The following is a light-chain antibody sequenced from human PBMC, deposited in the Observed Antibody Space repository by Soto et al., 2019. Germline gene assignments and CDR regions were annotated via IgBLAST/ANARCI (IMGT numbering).Light chain of an antibody. CDR1: SSNIGAGYE. Sequence: QSVLTQPPSVSEAPGQRATISCTGSSSNIGAGYEAHWYQQVPGTAPKLLIYENNNRPSGVPVRFSGSKSGTSASLAITGLQAEDEAEYYCQSYDSSLSGYVFGTGTKLTVL. CDR3: QSYDSSLSGYV. J-gene: IGLJ1*01. V-gene: IGLV1-40*01. CDR2: ENN.